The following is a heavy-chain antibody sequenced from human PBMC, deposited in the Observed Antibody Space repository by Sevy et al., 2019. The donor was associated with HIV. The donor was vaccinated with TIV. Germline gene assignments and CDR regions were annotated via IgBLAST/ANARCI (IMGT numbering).Heavy chain of an antibody. CDR3: AKGGYCSSTSCRYYYYGMDV. Sequence: GSLRLSCAASGFTFSSYAMSWVRQAPGKGLEWVSAISGSGGSTYYADSVKGRFTISRDNSKNTLYLQMNSLRAEDTAVYYCAKGGYCSSTSCRYYYYGMDVWGQGTTVTVSS. V-gene: IGHV3-23*01. CDR2: ISGSGGST. J-gene: IGHJ6*02. D-gene: IGHD2-2*01. CDR1: GFTFSSYA.